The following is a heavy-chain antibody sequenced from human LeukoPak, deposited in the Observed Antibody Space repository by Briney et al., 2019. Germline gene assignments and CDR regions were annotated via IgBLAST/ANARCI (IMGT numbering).Heavy chain of an antibody. J-gene: IGHJ1*01. V-gene: IGHV4-59*01. D-gene: IGHD3-22*01. Sequence: SETLSLTCTVSGGSISSYYWSWIRQPPGKGLEWIGYIYYSGSTNYNPSLKSRVTISVDTSKNQFSLRLSSVTAADTAVYYCARDDDSSGYYGSRRYFQHWGQGTLVTVSS. CDR2: IYYSGST. CDR1: GGSISSYY. CDR3: ARDDDSSGYYGSRRYFQH.